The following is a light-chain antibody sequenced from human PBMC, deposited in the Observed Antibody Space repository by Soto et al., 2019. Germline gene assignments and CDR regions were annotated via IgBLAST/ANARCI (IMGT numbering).Light chain of an antibody. Sequence: EIVLTQSPATLSLSPGERATLSCRASQSVSSYLAWYQHKPGQAPRLLIYDASNRATGIPARFSGSGSETDFTLTISSQEPEDFAVYYCQQRSNWPPTWTFGQGTKVEIK. CDR1: QSVSSY. V-gene: IGKV3-11*01. CDR3: QQRSNWPPTWT. CDR2: DAS. J-gene: IGKJ1*01.